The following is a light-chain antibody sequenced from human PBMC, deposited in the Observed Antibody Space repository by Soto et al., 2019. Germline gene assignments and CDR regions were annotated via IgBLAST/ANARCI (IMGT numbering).Light chain of an antibody. CDR2: GAS. CDR3: QQYGSSPRT. J-gene: IGKJ1*01. CDR1: QSVSSNF. V-gene: IGKV3-20*01. Sequence: EIVLTQSPGTLSLSPGERATLSCRASQSVSSNFLAWYQEKLGQAPRLLIYGASKRATGIPDRFSGSGSGTDFTLTISRLEPEDFAVYYCQQYGSSPRTFGQGTKVDI.